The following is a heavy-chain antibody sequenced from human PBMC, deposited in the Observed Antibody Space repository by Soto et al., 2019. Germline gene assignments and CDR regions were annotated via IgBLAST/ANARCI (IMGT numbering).Heavy chain of an antibody. CDR3: ARDLVSAYYYDSSGYSDY. CDR2: ISSSSGSI. CDR1: GFTFSSYG. V-gene: IGHV3-21*01. Sequence: GGSLRLSCAASGFTFSSYGMNWVRQAPGKGLEWVSSISSSSGSIYYADSVKGRFTISRDNSKNSLYLQMNSWRAEDTAGYYCARDLVSAYYYDSSGYSDYWGQGTLVTISS. J-gene: IGHJ4*02. D-gene: IGHD3-22*01.